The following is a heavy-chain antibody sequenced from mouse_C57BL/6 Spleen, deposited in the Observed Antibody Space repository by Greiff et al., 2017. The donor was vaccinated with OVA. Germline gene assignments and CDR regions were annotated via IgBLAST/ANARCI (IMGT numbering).Heavy chain of an antibody. D-gene: IGHD1-2*01. J-gene: IGHJ1*03. V-gene: IGHV7-1*01. CDR3: ARDDYYGRYFDV. CDR1: GFTFSDFY. Sequence: EVMLVESGGGLVQSGRSLRLSCATSGFTFSDFYMEWVRQAPGKGLEWIAASRNKANDYTTEYSASVKGRFIVSRDTSQSILYLQMNALRAEDTAIYYCARDDYYGRYFDVWGTGTTVTVSS. CDR2: SRNKANDYTT.